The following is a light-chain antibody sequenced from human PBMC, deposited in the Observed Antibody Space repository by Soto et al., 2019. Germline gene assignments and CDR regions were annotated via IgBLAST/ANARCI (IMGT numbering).Light chain of an antibody. V-gene: IGKV1-12*01. CDR1: QGINSW. Sequence: DIQMTQSPSSVSASVGDRVTMTCRASQGINSWLAWYQQKPGKAPKLLIYAASNLQSGAPSRFSGSGSGTDFTLTISSLQPEDFATYYCQQANSFPWTFGQGTKVDIK. CDR3: QQANSFPWT. J-gene: IGKJ1*01. CDR2: AAS.